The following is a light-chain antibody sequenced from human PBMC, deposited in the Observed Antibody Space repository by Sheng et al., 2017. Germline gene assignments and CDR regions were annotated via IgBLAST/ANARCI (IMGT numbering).Light chain of an antibody. CDR2: AAS. Sequence: EIVMTQSPATLSVSPGERVTLSCRASQSVSSKLAWYQQKPGQAPRLLIYAASTRATGIPARFSGSGSGTEFTLTISSLQSEDFAVYYCQQYDKWPLPFGGGTKVEIK. CDR3: QQYDKWPLP. J-gene: IGKJ4*01. CDR1: QSVSSK. V-gene: IGKV3-15*01.